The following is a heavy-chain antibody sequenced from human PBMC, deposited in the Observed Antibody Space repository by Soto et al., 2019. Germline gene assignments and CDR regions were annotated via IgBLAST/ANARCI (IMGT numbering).Heavy chain of an antibody. CDR1: GYTFTSYA. J-gene: IGHJ4*02. Sequence: QVQLVQSGAEEKKPGASVKVSCKASGYTFTSYAMRWVRQAPGQRLEWMGWINAGNGNTNYSQKFQGRVTITRDRAASTADMELSSLRSEDTAVYYCARAVAVPADFGYWGQVTLVTVSS. D-gene: IGHD5-12*01. CDR3: ARAVAVPADFGY. CDR2: INAGNGNT. V-gene: IGHV1-3*05.